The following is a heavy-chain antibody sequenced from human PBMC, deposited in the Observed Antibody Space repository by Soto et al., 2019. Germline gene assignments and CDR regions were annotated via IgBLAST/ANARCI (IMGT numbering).Heavy chain of an antibody. D-gene: IGHD6-6*01. V-gene: IGHV3-23*01. CDR1: GFTFSSYA. CDR3: AKYRIAARPGIFDY. Sequence: GGALRLSCAPSGFTFSSYAMSWVRPAPGKGLEWVSAISGSGGSTYYADSVKGRFTISRDNSKNTLYLQMNSLRAEDTAVYYCAKYRIAARPGIFDYWGQGTLVTVSS. J-gene: IGHJ4*02. CDR2: ISGSGGST.